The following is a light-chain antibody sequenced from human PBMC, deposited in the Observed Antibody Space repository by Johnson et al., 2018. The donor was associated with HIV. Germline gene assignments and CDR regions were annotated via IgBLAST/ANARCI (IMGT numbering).Light chain of an antibody. CDR1: SSNIGNNF. J-gene: IGLJ1*01. Sequence: HSVLTQPPSVSAAPGQKVTISCSGSSSNIGNNFVSWYRLLPGTAPKLLIYENNKRPSGIPDRFSGSKSPPSATLAITGLQTGDEADYSCGTWDRSLYVFVFGSGTKVTVL. V-gene: IGLV1-51*02. CDR2: ENN. CDR3: GTWDRSLYVFV.